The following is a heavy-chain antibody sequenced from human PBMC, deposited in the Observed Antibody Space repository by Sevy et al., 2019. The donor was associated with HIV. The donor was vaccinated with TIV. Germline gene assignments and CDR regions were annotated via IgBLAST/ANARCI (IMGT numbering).Heavy chain of an antibody. CDR2: IYYTGST. D-gene: IGHD3-10*01. Sequence: SETLSLTCTVSGVSIINNNYFWGWIRQPPGKGLEWIGAIYYTGSTYYNSSLNSRITISIDTSRGKFSLDLSTVTAADTAVYYCARHFGGGGKRGLDVWGQGTTVTVSS. J-gene: IGHJ6*02. CDR1: GVSIINNNYF. CDR3: ARHFGGGGKRGLDV. V-gene: IGHV4-39*01.